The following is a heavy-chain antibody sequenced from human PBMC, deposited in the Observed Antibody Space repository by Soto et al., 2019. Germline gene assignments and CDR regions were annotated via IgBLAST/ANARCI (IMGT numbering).Heavy chain of an antibody. CDR1: GGTFSSYA. D-gene: IGHD5-18*01. J-gene: IGHJ4*02. Sequence: VQLVQSGDELKKPGSSVKVSCKASGGTFSSYAISWVRQAPGQGLEWMGGIIPIFGTANYAQKFQGRVTITAAESTSTAYIELSSLRSEDTAVYYCARDRDVDTGEFYYWGEGSLVTVAS. CDR2: IIPIFGTA. V-gene: IGHV1-69*12. CDR3: ARDRDVDTGEFYY.